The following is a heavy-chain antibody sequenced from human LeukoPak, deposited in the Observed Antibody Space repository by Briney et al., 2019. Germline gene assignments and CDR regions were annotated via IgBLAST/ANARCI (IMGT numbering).Heavy chain of an antibody. D-gene: IGHD3-16*01. CDR3: ARAYEYGWFDP. CDR1: GYTFTDYF. J-gene: IGHJ5*02. Sequence: ASVQVSCNASGYTFTDYFLHWLRQAPGQGLEWMGWINPKTGATNYAQSFQGRVTMTRDTSTSTGNMEVNSLRSDDTAVYYCARAYEYGWFDPWGQGTLVTVSS. CDR2: INPKTGAT. V-gene: IGHV1-2*02.